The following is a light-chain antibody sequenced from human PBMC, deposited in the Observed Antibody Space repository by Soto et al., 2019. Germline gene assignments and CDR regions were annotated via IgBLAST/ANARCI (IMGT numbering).Light chain of an antibody. CDR2: YDS. V-gene: IGLV3-21*04. J-gene: IGLJ2*01. CDR3: QVWDTNVV. Sequence: SYELTQPPSVSVAPGKTATITCGGNNIGSESVHWYPQRPGQAPVLVISYDSDRPSGIPERFSGSNSGNTATLTISRVEAGDEADYYCQVWDTNVVFGGGTKLTVL. CDR1: NIGSES.